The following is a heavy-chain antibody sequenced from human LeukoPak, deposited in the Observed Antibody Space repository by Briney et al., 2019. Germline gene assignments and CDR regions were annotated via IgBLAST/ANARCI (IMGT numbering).Heavy chain of an antibody. Sequence: GGSLRLSCAASGFTLSSYAMSWVRQAPGKGLEWVSVIYSGGSTYYAESVKGRFTISRDNSKNTLYLQMNSLRAEDTAVYYCARESRHCSSTSCYVRYFDYWGQGTLVTVSS. V-gene: IGHV3-53*01. D-gene: IGHD2-2*01. CDR2: IYSGGST. CDR3: ARESRHCSSTSCYVRYFDY. CDR1: GFTLSSYA. J-gene: IGHJ4*02.